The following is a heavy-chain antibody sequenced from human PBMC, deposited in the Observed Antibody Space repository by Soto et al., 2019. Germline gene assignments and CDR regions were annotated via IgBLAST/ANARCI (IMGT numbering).Heavy chain of an antibody. V-gene: IGHV3-21*01. CDR3: ARGYKGYCSGGTCYWFDP. D-gene: IGHD2-15*01. Sequence: EVQLVESGGGLVKPGGSLRLSCAASGFSFSSYSMNWVRQAPGKGLEWVSSISSSASHINYADSVKGRFTIYRDNAKKSLYLQMTSLRAEDTAVYYCARGYKGYCSGGTCYWFDPWGQGNLVTVSS. CDR2: ISSSASHI. CDR1: GFSFSSYS. J-gene: IGHJ5*02.